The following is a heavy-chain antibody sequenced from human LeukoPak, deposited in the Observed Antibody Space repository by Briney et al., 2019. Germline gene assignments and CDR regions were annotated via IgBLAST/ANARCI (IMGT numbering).Heavy chain of an antibody. CDR3: ATVFDF. Sequence: GGSLRLSCAASGFTFSSYWMSWVRQAPGKGLEWVANIKQDGSEKYYVVSVRGRFTISRDDAKNTVYLQMNSLRAEDTAVYYCATVFDFWGQGTLVTVSS. CDR1: GFTFSSYW. V-gene: IGHV3-7*01. CDR2: IKQDGSEK. J-gene: IGHJ5*01.